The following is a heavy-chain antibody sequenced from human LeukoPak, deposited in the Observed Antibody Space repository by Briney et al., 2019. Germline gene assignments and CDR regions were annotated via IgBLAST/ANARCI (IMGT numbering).Heavy chain of an antibody. CDR2: INHSGST. D-gene: IGHD3-3*01. V-gene: IGHV4-34*01. CDR3: ARYYFGVRAFGI. CDR1: GGSFSGYY. J-gene: IGHJ3*02. Sequence: SETLSLTCAVYGGSFSGYYWSWIRQPPGKGLEWIGEINHSGSTNYNPSLKSRVTISVDTSKKQFSLKLSSVTAADTAVYYCARYYFGVRAFGIRGQGTMVTVSS.